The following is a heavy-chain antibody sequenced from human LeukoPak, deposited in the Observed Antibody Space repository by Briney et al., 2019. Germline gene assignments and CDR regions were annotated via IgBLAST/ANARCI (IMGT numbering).Heavy chain of an antibody. CDR3: AGVGGY. V-gene: IGHV3-30*03. Sequence: GGFLRLSCAASGFTFSSYGMHWVRQAPGKGLEWVAVVSYDGRNNYYGDSVKGRFTIARDNSKNTLYLQMNSLRAEDTAVYYCAGVGGYWGQGTLVTVSS. CDR2: VSYDGRNN. D-gene: IGHD3-10*01. CDR1: GFTFSSYG. J-gene: IGHJ4*02.